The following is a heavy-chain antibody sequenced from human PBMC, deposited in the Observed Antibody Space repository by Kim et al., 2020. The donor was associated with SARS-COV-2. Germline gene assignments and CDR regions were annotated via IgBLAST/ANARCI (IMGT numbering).Heavy chain of an antibody. D-gene: IGHD4-17*01. CDR3: ARRSYGDYSGWYFDL. CDR1: GGSISSSSFY. J-gene: IGHJ2*01. CDR2: IYYSGST. V-gene: IGHV4-39*01. Sequence: SETLSLTCTVSGGSISSSSFYWGWIRQPPGEGLEWIGSIYYSGSTYYNPSLKSRVTISVDTSKNQFSLKLSSVTAADTAVYYCARRSYGDYSGWYFDLWGRGTLVTVSS.